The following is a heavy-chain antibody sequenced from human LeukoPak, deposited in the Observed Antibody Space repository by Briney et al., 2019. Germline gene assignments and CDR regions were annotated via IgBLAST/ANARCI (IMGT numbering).Heavy chain of an antibody. CDR1: GFTFSNHW. CDR3: ARSETTYYYDSSVYFYYYYGMDV. Sequence: PGGSLRLSCAASGFTFSNHWMTWVRQAPGKGLEWVANIKQDGSEKYYVDSVKGRFTISRDSAKNSLYLQMNSLRAEDTAVYYCARSETTYYYDSSVYFYYYYGMDVWGQGTTVTVSS. CDR2: IKQDGSEK. D-gene: IGHD3-22*01. V-gene: IGHV3-7*01. J-gene: IGHJ6*02.